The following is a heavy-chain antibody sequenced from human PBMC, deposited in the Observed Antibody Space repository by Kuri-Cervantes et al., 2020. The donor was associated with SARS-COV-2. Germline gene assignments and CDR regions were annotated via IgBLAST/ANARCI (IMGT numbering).Heavy chain of an antibody. CDR3: ATDRDGFHDF. D-gene: IGHD3-10*01. J-gene: IGHJ4*02. V-gene: IGHV3-30*03. CDR1: GFNFSRSD. Sequence: GGSLRLSCSASGFNFSRSDMHWVRQAPGKGLEWVAVISYDGKKKRCMASGKGRFTISRDNSQNTLYLQMQSLRSEDTGMYYCATDRDGFHDFWGQGTLVTVSS. CDR2: ISYDGKKK.